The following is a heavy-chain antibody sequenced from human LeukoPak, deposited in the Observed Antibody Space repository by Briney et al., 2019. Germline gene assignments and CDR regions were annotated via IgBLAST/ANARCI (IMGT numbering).Heavy chain of an antibody. CDR1: GGTFSSYA. V-gene: IGHV1-69*04. CDR2: IIPILGIA. J-gene: IGHJ3*02. D-gene: IGHD1-26*01. Sequence: ASVKVSCKASGGTFSSYAISWVRQAPGQGLEWMGRIIPILGIANYAQKFRGRVTITADKSTSTAYMELSSLRSEDTAVYYCARRLVGASADAFDIWGQGTMVTVSS. CDR3: ARRLVGASADAFDI.